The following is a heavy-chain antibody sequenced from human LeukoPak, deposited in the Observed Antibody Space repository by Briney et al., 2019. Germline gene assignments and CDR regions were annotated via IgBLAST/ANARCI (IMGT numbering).Heavy chain of an antibody. V-gene: IGHV3-21*01. CDR1: GFTFSSYS. CDR3: ARDAGYCSSTSCYVETIDY. CDR2: ISSSSSYI. Sequence: PGGSLRLSCAASGFTFSSYSMNWVRQAPGKGLEWVSSISSSSSYIYYADSVKGRFTISRDNAKNSLYLQMNSLRAEDTAVYYCARDAGYCSSTSCYVETIDYWGQGTLVTVSS. J-gene: IGHJ4*02. D-gene: IGHD2-2*01.